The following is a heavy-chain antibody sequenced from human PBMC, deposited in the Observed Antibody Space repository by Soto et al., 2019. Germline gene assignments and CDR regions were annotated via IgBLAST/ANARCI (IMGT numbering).Heavy chain of an antibody. CDR3: ARGRYYGSGSYFTY. Sequence: QVQLQQWGARLLKPSETLSLTCGVYGGSFSGYYWSWIRQPPGKGLEWIGEINHSGSTNYNPSLSGRVTISIDTSKNQFSLQLLSMTAADTAVYYCARGRYYGSGSYFTYWGQGILVTVSS. CDR2: INHSGST. D-gene: IGHD3-10*01. V-gene: IGHV4-34*01. J-gene: IGHJ4*02. CDR1: GGSFSGYY.